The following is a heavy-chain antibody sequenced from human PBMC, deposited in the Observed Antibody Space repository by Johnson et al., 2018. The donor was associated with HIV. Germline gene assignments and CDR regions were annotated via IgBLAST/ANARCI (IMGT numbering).Heavy chain of an antibody. V-gene: IGHV3-66*01. CDR2: INSGGSK. Sequence: EKLVESGGAVVRPGGSLRLSCAASGFTVSSNYMSWVRQAPGKGLEWVSVINSGGSKYYADSVKGRCTISRDNSKNTRYLKMNSLRAEDTAVDYCARERLGYSSSWGGVDAFDIWGQGTMVTVSS. D-gene: IGHD6-13*01. CDR3: ARERLGYSSSWGGVDAFDI. CDR1: GFTVSSNY. J-gene: IGHJ3*02.